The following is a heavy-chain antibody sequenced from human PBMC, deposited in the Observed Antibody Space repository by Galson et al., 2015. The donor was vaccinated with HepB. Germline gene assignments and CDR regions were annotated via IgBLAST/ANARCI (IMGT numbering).Heavy chain of an antibody. V-gene: IGHV1-46*01. CDR2: INPNSGST. D-gene: IGHD2-2*01. CDR3: ARDNAMIP. Sequence: SVKVSCKASGYTFTSYYINWARQAPGQGLEWMGIINPNSGSTSYAQKFQGRVTMTRDTSTSTAYMELSSLRSEDTAVYYCARDNAMIPWGQGTLVTVSS. J-gene: IGHJ5*02. CDR1: GYTFTSYY.